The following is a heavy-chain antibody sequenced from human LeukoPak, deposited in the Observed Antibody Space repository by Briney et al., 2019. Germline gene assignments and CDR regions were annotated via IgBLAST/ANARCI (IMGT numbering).Heavy chain of an antibody. V-gene: IGHV4-61*09. J-gene: IGHJ3*02. CDR1: GGSISSGSYY. CDR2: IYNSGST. D-gene: IGHD3-16*01. Sequence: SQTLSLTCTVSGGSISSGSYYWSWIRQPAGKGLEWIGYIYNSGSTNYNPSLKSRVTISVDTSKNQFSLKLNSVTAADTAVYYCAREGGAGAFDIWGQGTMVTVSS. CDR3: AREGGAGAFDI.